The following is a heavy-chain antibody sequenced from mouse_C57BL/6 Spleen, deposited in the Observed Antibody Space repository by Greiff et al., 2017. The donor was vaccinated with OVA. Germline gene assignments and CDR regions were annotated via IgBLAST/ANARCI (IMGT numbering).Heavy chain of an antibody. CDR2: ISDGGSYT. V-gene: IGHV5-4*03. CDR1: GFTFSSYA. D-gene: IGHD2-4*01. CDR3: ARAYDYGPFAY. J-gene: IGHJ3*01. Sequence: EVKLEESGGGLVKPGGSLKLSCAASGFTFSSYAMSWVRQTPEKRLEWVATISDGGSYTYYPDNVKGRFTISRDNAKNNLYLQMSHLKSEDTAMYYCARAYDYGPFAYWGQGTLVTVSA.